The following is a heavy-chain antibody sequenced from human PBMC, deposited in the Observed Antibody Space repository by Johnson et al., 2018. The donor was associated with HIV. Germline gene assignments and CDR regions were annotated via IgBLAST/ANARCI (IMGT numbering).Heavy chain of an antibody. V-gene: IGHV3-9*01. J-gene: IGHJ3*02. CDR2: ISWNSGSI. Sequence: VQLVESGGGLVQPGGSLRLSCAASGFTFSSYWMHWVRQAPGKGLVWVSGISWNSGSIGYADSVKGRFTISRDNAKNSLYLQMNSLRAEDTALYYCAKDYYDSRGYGDAFDIWGQGTMVTVSS. CDR1: GFTFSSYW. CDR3: AKDYYDSRGYGDAFDI. D-gene: IGHD3-22*01.